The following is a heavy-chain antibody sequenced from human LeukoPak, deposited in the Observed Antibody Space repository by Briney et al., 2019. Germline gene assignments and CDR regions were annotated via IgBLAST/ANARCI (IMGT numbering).Heavy chain of an antibody. V-gene: IGHV3-74*03. CDR2: INTSGSST. J-gene: IGHJ4*02. CDR3: ARSNHADDF. Sequence: GGSQRLSCAASGFTFSDYWMDWVRQIPGKGLVWVSRINTSGSSTTYADYVKGRFTISRDNAKNTLYLQMDSLRAEDTGVYYCARSNHADDFWGQGTLVTVSS. D-gene: IGHD1-14*01. CDR1: GFTFSDYW.